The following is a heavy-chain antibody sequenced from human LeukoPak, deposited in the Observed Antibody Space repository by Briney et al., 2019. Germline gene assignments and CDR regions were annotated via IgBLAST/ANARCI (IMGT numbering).Heavy chain of an antibody. Sequence: GESLKISCKGSGYRFTSYWIGWVPQMPGKGLEWMGIIYPGDSDTRYSPSFQGQVTISADKSISTAYLQWSSLKASDTAMYYCARHWGDDFWSGYVDYWGQGTLVTVSS. CDR1: GYRFTSYW. CDR2: IYPGDSDT. CDR3: ARHWGDDFWSGYVDY. V-gene: IGHV5-51*01. D-gene: IGHD3-3*01. J-gene: IGHJ4*02.